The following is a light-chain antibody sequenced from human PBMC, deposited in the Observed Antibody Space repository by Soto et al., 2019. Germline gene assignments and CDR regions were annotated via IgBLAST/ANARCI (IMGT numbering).Light chain of an antibody. Sequence: DIQMTQSTCTLSAPLGDRVPITFRASQSISSWLAWYQQKPGKAPKLLIYDASSLESGVPSRFSGSGSGTEFTLTISSLQPDDFATYYCQQYNSYPSFGGGTKVDIK. J-gene: IGKJ4*01. V-gene: IGKV1-5*01. CDR1: QSISSW. CDR2: DAS. CDR3: QQYNSYPS.